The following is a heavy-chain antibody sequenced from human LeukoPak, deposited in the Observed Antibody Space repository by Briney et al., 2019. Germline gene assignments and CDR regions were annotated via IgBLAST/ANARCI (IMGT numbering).Heavy chain of an antibody. D-gene: IGHD3-22*01. CDR1: GYTFTGYG. J-gene: IGHJ4*02. CDR2: ISAYNGNT. V-gene: IGHV1-18*01. CDR3: ARSGGQNYYDSSGYYKGLYPADY. Sequence: ASVKVSCKASGYTFTGYGISWVRQAPGQGLEWMGWISAYNGNTNYAQKLQGRVTMTTDTSTSTAYMELRSLRSDDTAVYYCARSGGQNYYDSSGYYKGLYPADYWGQGTLVTVSS.